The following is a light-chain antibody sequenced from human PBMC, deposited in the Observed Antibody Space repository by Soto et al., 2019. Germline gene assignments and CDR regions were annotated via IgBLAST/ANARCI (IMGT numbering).Light chain of an antibody. CDR3: QQYGSSPRT. J-gene: IGKJ1*01. CDR2: GAS. Sequence: EIVLTQSPGTLSLSPGERATLSCRASQSVSGRYLAWYQQKPGQAPRLLIYGASSRAPGIPDRFSGSGSGTDFTLTISRLEPEDFAGYYFQQYGSSPRTFGQGTKVEIK. V-gene: IGKV3-20*01. CDR1: QSVSGRY.